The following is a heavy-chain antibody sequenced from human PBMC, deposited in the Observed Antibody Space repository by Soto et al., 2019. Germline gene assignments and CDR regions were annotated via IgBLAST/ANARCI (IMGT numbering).Heavy chain of an antibody. Sequence: QVQLVESGGGVVQPGRSLRLSCAASGFTFRSCGMHWVRQAPDKGLEWVAVIWYDGTSKYYADSVKGRFTISRDYSKNTLYLQMNSLRAEDTAVYYCARDLGRPVGALKNDAFNIWGQGTMVAVSS. D-gene: IGHD1-26*01. CDR3: ARDLGRPVGALKNDAFNI. CDR2: IWYDGTSK. J-gene: IGHJ3*02. V-gene: IGHV3-33*01. CDR1: GFTFRSCG.